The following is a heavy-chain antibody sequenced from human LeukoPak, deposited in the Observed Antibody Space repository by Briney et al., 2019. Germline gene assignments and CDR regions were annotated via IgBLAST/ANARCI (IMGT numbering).Heavy chain of an antibody. CDR3: ARGCGRYCSGGSRRFDY. Sequence: SETLSLTCTISGGSVSGYYWSWIRQPPGKGLEWIGEINHSGSTNYNPSLKSRVTISVDTSKNQFSLKLSSVTAADTAVYYCARGCGRYCSGGSRRFDYWGQGTLVTVSS. V-gene: IGHV4-34*01. J-gene: IGHJ4*02. CDR2: INHSGST. CDR1: GGSVSGYY. D-gene: IGHD2-15*01.